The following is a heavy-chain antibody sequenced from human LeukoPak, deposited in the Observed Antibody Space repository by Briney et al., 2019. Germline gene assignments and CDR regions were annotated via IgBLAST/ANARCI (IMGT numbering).Heavy chain of an antibody. CDR3: ASQVLLWFGELSSNLDY. V-gene: IGHV1-18*01. Sequence: ASVKVSCKASGYTFTSYGISWVRQAPGQGLEWMGWISAYNGNTNYAQKLQGRVTMTTDTSTSTAYMELSRLRSDDTAVYYCASQVLLWFGELSSNLDYWGQGTLVTVSS. CDR2: ISAYNGNT. D-gene: IGHD3-10*01. J-gene: IGHJ4*02. CDR1: GYTFTSYG.